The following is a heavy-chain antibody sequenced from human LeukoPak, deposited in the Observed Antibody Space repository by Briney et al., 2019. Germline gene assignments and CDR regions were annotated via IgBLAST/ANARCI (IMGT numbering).Heavy chain of an antibody. CDR3: AKDGGLWVSAHWGDS. J-gene: IGHJ4*02. V-gene: IGHV3-21*04. CDR2: ISSSSSYI. Sequence: GGSLRLSCAASGFTFSSYSMNWVRQAPGKGLEWVSSISSSSSYIYYADSVKGRFTVSRDNSKNTLFLQMNSLRAEDTAVYYCAKDGGLWVSAHWGDSWGREPWSPSPQ. CDR1: GFTFSSYS. D-gene: IGHD7-27*01.